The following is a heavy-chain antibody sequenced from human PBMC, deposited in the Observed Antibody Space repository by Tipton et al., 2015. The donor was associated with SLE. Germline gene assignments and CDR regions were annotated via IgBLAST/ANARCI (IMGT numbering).Heavy chain of an antibody. CDR3: ARLLVAAGTWYFDY. V-gene: IGHV4-39*07. CDR1: GGSISSSSYY. Sequence: TLSLTCTVSGGSISSSSYYWAWIRQPPGKGLEWIGNLYYTGSTYYNPSLKSRVTISLDTSKNQFSLKLSSVTAADTAVYYCARLLVAAGTWYFDYWGQGILVTVSS. CDR2: LYYTGST. D-gene: IGHD6-13*01. J-gene: IGHJ4*02.